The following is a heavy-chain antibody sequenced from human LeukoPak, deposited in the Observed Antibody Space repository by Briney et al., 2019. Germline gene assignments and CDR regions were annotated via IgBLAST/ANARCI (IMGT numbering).Heavy chain of an antibody. J-gene: IGHJ4*02. CDR2: IYYSGST. CDR3: ARDQGVRGVQY. V-gene: IGHV4-59*01. D-gene: IGHD3-10*01. Sequence: SGTLSLTCTVSGGSISSDYWGWIRQPPGKGLEWIGYIYYSGSTNYNPSLKSRVTISVDTSKNQFSLRLSSVTAADTAVYYCARDQGVRGVQYWGQGTLVTVSS. CDR1: GGSISSDY.